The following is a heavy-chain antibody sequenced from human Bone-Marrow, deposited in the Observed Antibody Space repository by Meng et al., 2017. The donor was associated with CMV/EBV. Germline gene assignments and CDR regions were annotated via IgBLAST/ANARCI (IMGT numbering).Heavy chain of an antibody. D-gene: IGHD3-10*01. Sequence: ASVKVSCKASGYTFTSYGISWVRQAPGQGLEWRGWISAYNGNTNYAQKLQGRVTMTTDTSTSTAYMELRSLRSDDTAVYYCARERRRVTYYYGSGNPVGSYYGMDVWGQGTTVTVSS. CDR2: ISAYNGNT. CDR1: GYTFTSYG. J-gene: IGHJ6*02. V-gene: IGHV1-18*01. CDR3: ARERRRVTYYYGSGNPVGSYYGMDV.